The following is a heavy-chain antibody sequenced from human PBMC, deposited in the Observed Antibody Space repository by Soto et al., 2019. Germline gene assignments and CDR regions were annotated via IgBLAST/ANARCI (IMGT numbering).Heavy chain of an antibody. D-gene: IGHD3-3*01. V-gene: IGHV1-18*01. J-gene: IGHJ5*02. CDR2: ISAYDGKT. Sequence: ASVKVSCKTSGYTFNTYGINWVRQAPGQGLELMGWISAYDGKTTYAEKFQGRVTLTTDTSTSTAYMELRSLRSDDTAIYYCARDAHEFWTSYWFDPWGQGTPVTVSS. CDR3: ARDAHEFWTSYWFDP. CDR1: GYTFNTYG.